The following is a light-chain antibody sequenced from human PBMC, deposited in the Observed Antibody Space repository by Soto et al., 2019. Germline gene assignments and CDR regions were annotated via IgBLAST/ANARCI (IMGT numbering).Light chain of an antibody. CDR2: DVN. CDR3: CSYAGSSTPYV. V-gene: IGLV2-11*01. Sequence: QCLLTQARCVSGSRGQSFTISCTGTRNDVGRFDYVSWYQQHPGKAPKVIIYDVNERPSGVPNRFSGSKSGNTASLTMSGLQADDEADYYCCSYAGSSTPYVFGTGTKVTVL. J-gene: IGLJ1*01. CDR1: RNDVGRFDY.